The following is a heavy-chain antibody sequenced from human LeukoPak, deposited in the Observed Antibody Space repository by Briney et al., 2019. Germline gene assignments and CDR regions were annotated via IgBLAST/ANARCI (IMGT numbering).Heavy chain of an antibody. CDR1: GFTFSSYA. CDR2: ISGSGGST. J-gene: IGHJ6*03. D-gene: IGHD3-3*02. Sequence: PGGSLRLSCAASGFTFSSYAMSWVRQAPGKGLEWVSAISGSGGSTYYADSVKGRFTISRDNSKNTLYLQMNSLRAEDTAVYYCARDPRTELAFNNGQFLNYMDVWGKGTTVTVSS. CDR3: ARDPRTELAFNNGQFLNYMDV. V-gene: IGHV3-23*01.